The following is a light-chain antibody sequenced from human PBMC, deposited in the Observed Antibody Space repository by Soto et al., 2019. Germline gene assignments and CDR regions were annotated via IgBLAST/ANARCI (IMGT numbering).Light chain of an antibody. CDR1: SNDVGAFDY. CDR3: SSYTTNNAHV. J-gene: IGLJ2*01. Sequence: QSALTQPASVSASPGQSISISCTGTSNDVGAFDYVSWYQQHPGKAPKLIIFEVFNRPSGVSTRFSGSKSGSTAYLTISGLQAEDEADYCCSSYTTNNAHVFGGGTKVTVL. V-gene: IGLV2-14*01. CDR2: EVF.